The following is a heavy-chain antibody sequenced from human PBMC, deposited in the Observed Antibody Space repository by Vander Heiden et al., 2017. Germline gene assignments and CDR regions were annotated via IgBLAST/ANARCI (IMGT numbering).Heavy chain of an antibody. V-gene: IGHV3-33*01. J-gene: IGHJ6*02. CDR1: GFTFSSYG. CDR3: AREENYYGMDI. Sequence: QVQLVESGGGVVQPGRSLRLSCAASGFTFSSYGMHWVRQAPGKGLEWVAVIWNDGSNKYYVDSVKGRFTISRDSSKNTVYLQMNSLRAEDTAVYYCAREENYYGMDIWGQGTTVTVSS. CDR2: IWNDGSNK.